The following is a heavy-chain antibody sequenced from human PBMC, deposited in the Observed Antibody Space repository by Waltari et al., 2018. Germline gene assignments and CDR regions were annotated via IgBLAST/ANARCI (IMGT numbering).Heavy chain of an antibody. V-gene: IGHV3-53*01. CDR1: GFTVSSNY. Sequence: VQLVESGGGWIQPGGSLRLSCVASGFTVSSNYMSWVLQAPGKGLEWVSVIYSGGNTYYADSVEGRFTVSRDNSENTLYLQMNNLRTEDTAVYYCARDYVAYLGNCWGQGTLVIVSS. CDR2: IYSGGNT. CDR3: ARDYVAYLGNC. J-gene: IGHJ4*02. D-gene: IGHD4-17*01.